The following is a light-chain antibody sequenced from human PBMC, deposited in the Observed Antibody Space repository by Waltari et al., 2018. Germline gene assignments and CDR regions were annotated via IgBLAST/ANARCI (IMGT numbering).Light chain of an antibody. CDR1: QSVSNY. CDR2: GSS. V-gene: IGKV1-39*01. J-gene: IGKJ2*01. CDR3: QQTYSVLYT. Sequence: DIQMTQSPSSLSASVGDSITITCRASQSVSNYLNLYQQKPGEPPKLLIFGSSSLQSAVPSRFSGSGSGTDFTLTISSLQPEDFATYYCQQTYSVLYTFGQGTKLQI.